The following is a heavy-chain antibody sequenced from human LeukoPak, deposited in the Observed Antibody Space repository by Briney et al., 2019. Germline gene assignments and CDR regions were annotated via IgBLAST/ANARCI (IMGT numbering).Heavy chain of an antibody. V-gene: IGHV3-23*01. CDR2: MSADSATT. Sequence: PGGSLRLSCAVSGLSVSDHYMDWVRQAPGKGLEWVSVMSADSATTFYADSVKGRFTVSKDNAMDALFLQMNSLRADDTAVYYCAKDRVDGSGSQFDSWGQGSLVTVSS. D-gene: IGHD3-10*01. CDR1: GLSVSDHY. J-gene: IGHJ4*02. CDR3: AKDRVDGSGSQFDS.